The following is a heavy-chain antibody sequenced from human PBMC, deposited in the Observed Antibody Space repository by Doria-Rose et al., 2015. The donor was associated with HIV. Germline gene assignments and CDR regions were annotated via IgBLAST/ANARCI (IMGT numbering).Heavy chain of an antibody. CDR3: ARIKSSRWYHKYYFDF. CDR1: GVSLSSPGMG. D-gene: IGHD6-13*01. CDR2: IFSDDDR. V-gene: IGHV2-26*01. Sequence: QVTLKESGPVLVKPTETLTLTCTVSGVSLSSPGMGVSWIRQPPGKALEWLANIFSDDDRSYKTSLKSRLTISSGTSKRQVVLTMTDMDPVDTATYYCARIKSSRWYHKYYFDFWGQGTLVIVSA. J-gene: IGHJ4*02.